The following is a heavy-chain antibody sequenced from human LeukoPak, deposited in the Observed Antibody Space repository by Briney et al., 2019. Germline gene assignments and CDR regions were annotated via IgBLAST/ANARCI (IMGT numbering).Heavy chain of an antibody. Sequence: PKASVKVSCKASGYTFTSYAFRWVRQAPGQGLEWMGWISAYNGNTNYAQKLQGRVTMTTDTSTSTAYMELRSPRSDDTAVYYCAREGAYCSSTSCHIQNWFDPWGQGTLVTASS. CDR1: GYTFTSYA. D-gene: IGHD2-2*01. J-gene: IGHJ5*02. CDR2: ISAYNGNT. V-gene: IGHV1-18*01. CDR3: AREGAYCSSTSCHIQNWFDP.